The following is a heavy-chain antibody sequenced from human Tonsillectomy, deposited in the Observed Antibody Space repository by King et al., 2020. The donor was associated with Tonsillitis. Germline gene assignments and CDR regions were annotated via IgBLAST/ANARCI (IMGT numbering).Heavy chain of an antibody. Sequence: VQLVESGGDMVWPAGSLKLSCAASGFTFEDVGMSWVRHAPGKGLEWVSAINWNGAETYYADSVKGRFTISRDNAKKFLFLQMSSLRAEDTALYYCATQRWARGVWYVFEIWGQGTMVTVSS. CDR1: GFTFEDVG. CDR3: ATQRWARGVWYVFEI. D-gene: IGHD3-10*01. J-gene: IGHJ3*02. CDR2: INWNGAET. V-gene: IGHV3-20*04.